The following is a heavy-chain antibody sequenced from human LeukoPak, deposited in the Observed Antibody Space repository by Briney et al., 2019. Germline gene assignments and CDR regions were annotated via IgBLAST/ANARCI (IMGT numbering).Heavy chain of an antibody. CDR2: INPSGGST. CDR3: ARDAGYCSGGTCYPDWFDP. D-gene: IGHD2-15*01. CDR1: GYTFTGYY. Sequence: ASVKVSCKASGYTFTGYYMHWVRQAPGQGLEWMGWINPSGGSTNYAQKFQGRVTMTRDTSTSTVYMEMSSLRSEDTAVYYCARDAGYCSGGTCYPDWFDPRGQGTLITVSS. V-gene: IGHV1-46*01. J-gene: IGHJ5*02.